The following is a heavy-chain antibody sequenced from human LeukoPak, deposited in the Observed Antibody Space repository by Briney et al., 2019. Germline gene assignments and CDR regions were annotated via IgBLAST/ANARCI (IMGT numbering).Heavy chain of an antibody. CDR3: AKDREQSGKWLLLNYFDY. D-gene: IGHD3-22*01. J-gene: IGHJ4*02. Sequence: GGSLRLSCAASGFTFSSYAMSWVRQAPGKGLEWVSAISGSGGSTYYADSVKGRSTISRDNSKNTLYLQMNSLRAEDTAVYYCAKDREQSGKWLLLNYFDYWGQGTLVTVSS. CDR2: ISGSGGST. CDR1: GFTFSSYA. V-gene: IGHV3-23*01.